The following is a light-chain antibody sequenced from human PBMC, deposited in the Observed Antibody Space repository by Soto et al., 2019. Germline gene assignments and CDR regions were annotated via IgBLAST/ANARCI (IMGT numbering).Light chain of an antibody. Sequence: QSALTQPASVSGSPGQSITISCTGTSSDVGGYNYVSWYQQHPGKAPKLMIYDVTNRPSGVSNRFSGSKSGNTASLTISGLEDEDGGAYYCSSYRSSSTFVVFGGGTKLNVL. CDR3: SSYRSSSTFVV. CDR1: SSDVGGYNY. CDR2: DVT. V-gene: IGLV2-14*01. J-gene: IGLJ2*01.